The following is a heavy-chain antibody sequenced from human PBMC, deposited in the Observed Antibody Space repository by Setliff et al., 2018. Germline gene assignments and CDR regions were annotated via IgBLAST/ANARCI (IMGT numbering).Heavy chain of an antibody. J-gene: IGHJ4*02. V-gene: IGHV1-2*06. Sequence: ASVKVSCKASGYTFNNYFLHWVRQAPGQGLEWMGRFHPYSGHTNYAQNFQGRVTMTMDASITTVYMELSSLRSEDTAVYYCARDFLGQWGGKGGLDYWGQGTLVTVSS. CDR2: FHPYSGHT. CDR1: GYTFNNYF. CDR3: ARDFLGQWGGKGGLDY. D-gene: IGHD6-19*01.